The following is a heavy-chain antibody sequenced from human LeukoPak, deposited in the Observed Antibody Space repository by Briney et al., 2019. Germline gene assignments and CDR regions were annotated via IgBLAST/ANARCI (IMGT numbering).Heavy chain of an antibody. CDR3: ARTPWIQLWFRSYFDY. D-gene: IGHD5-18*01. CDR1: GFTFSNYW. CDR2: INHDASQI. J-gene: IGHJ4*02. V-gene: IGHV3-7*01. Sequence: GGSLRLSCSASGFTFSNYWMTWVRQAPGKGLEWVANINHDASQIYYVDSVKDRFTVSRDNSKNTLYLQMNSLRAEDTAVYYCARTPWIQLWFRSYFDYWGQGTLVTVSS.